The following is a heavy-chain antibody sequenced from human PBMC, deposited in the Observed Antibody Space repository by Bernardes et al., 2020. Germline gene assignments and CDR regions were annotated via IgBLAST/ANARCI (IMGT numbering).Heavy chain of an antibody. J-gene: IGHJ3*02. D-gene: IGHD1-26*01. V-gene: IGHV3-21*01. Sequence: GGSLRLSCAASGFTFSSYSMNWVRQAPGKGLEWVSSISSSSSYIYYADSVKGRFTISRDNAKNSLYLQMNSLRAEDTAVYYCARGSVVGAPIDAFDIWGQGTMVTVSS. CDR1: GFTFSSYS. CDR3: ARGSVVGAPIDAFDI. CDR2: ISSSSSYI.